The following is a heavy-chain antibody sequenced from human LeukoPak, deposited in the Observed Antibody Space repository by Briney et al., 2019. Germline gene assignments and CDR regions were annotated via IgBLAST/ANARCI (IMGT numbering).Heavy chain of an antibody. V-gene: IGHV3-23*01. D-gene: IGHD3-3*01. CDR3: AKFGRITIFGGNYYYYGMDV. CDR2: ISGSGGST. Sequence: GGSLRLSCAASGFTFSNYAMSWVRQAPGKGLEWVSAISGSGGSTYYADSVKGRFTISRDNAKNSLYLQMNSLRAEDTAVYYCAKFGRITIFGGNYYYYGMDVWGQGTTVTVSS. CDR1: GFTFSNYA. J-gene: IGHJ6*02.